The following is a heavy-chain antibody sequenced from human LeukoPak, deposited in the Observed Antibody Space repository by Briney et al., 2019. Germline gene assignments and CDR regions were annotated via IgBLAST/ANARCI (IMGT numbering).Heavy chain of an antibody. J-gene: IGHJ4*02. CDR3: ARANGIAAAGSLDY. Sequence: PSETPSLTCTVSGGSISSYYWSWIRQPPGRGLEWIGYIYYSGSTNYNPSLKSRVTISVDTSKDQFSLKLSSVTAADTAVYYCARANGIAAAGSLDYWGQGTLVTVSS. D-gene: IGHD6-13*01. CDR1: GGSISSYY. V-gene: IGHV4-59*01. CDR2: IYYSGST.